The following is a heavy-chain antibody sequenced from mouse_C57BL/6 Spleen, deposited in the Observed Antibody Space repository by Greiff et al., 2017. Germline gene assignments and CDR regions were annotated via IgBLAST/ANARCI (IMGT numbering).Heavy chain of an antibody. J-gene: IGHJ1*03. CDR2: ISDGGSYT. Sequence: EVKVEESGGGLVKPGGSLKLSCAASGFTFSSYAMSWVRQTPEKRLEWVATISDGGSYTYYPDNVKGRFTISRDNAKNNLYLQMSHLKSEDTAMYYCARLDYYGSSYHWYFDVWGTGTTVTVSS. V-gene: IGHV5-4*03. CDR3: ARLDYYGSSYHWYFDV. CDR1: GFTFSSYA. D-gene: IGHD1-1*01.